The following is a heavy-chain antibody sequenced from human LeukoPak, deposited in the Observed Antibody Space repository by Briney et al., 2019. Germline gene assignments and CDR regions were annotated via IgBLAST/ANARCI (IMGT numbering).Heavy chain of an antibody. CDR2: ISSYNDNT. J-gene: IGHJ4*02. Sequence: GASVTVSFTASGYTFSNYGISWVRQAPGQGLEWMGWISSYNDNTNYAQKLQGRVTMTTDTSTSTAYMELRSLRSDDTAVYYCARVDDRGHYYDSSGPRKLFDYWGQGTLVTVSS. CDR1: GYTFSNYG. D-gene: IGHD3-22*01. CDR3: ARVDDRGHYYDSSGPRKLFDY. V-gene: IGHV1-18*01.